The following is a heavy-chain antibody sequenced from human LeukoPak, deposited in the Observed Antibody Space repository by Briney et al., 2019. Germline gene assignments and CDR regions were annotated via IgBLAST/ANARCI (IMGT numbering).Heavy chain of an antibody. CDR3: SRAGGSYSPCDF. J-gene: IGHJ1*01. D-gene: IGHD1-26*01. CDR1: GFMFGDYA. CDR2: IRGNSYGGTT. Sequence: HSGGSLRLSCTTSGFMFGDYALSWFRQAPGKGLEWIGFIRGNSYGGTTDYAASVKGRFTISRDDSKSIAYLQMNGLKTEDTAVYYCSRAGGSYSPCDFWGQGTLVTASS. V-gene: IGHV3-49*03.